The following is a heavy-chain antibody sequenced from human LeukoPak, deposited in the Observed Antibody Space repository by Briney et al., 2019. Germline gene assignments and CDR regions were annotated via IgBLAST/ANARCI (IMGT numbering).Heavy chain of an antibody. CDR3: ARDVLAADEYQGS. Sequence: SETLSLTCTVSGGSISSNNYFWGCIRQPPGKGLEWIGEINHSGNTNYNPSLKSRVTISVDTSKEQFSLKLTSVTAADTAVYYCARDVLAADEYQGSWGQGTLVTVSS. CDR1: GGSISSNNYF. CDR2: INHSGNT. D-gene: IGHD2-2*01. V-gene: IGHV4-39*07. J-gene: IGHJ5*02.